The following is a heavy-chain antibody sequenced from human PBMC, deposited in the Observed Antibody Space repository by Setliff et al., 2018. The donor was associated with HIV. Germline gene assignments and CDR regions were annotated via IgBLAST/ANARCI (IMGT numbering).Heavy chain of an antibody. V-gene: IGHV4-59*01. CDR3: ARADLGPRYMDV. Sequence: SETLSLTCTVSGGSISSYYWSWIRLPPGKGLEWIGNIYYRGSTNYDPSLKSRVTISVDMSKNQFSLKLSSVTAADTAVYYCARADLGPRYMDVWGKGTTVTVSS. J-gene: IGHJ6*03. CDR2: IYYRGST. D-gene: IGHD3-16*01. CDR1: GGSISSYY.